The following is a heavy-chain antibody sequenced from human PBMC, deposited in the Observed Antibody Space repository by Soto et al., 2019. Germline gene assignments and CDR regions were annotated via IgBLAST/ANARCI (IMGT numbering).Heavy chain of an antibody. D-gene: IGHD3-10*01. V-gene: IGHV4-31*03. CDR1: GGSISSGGYY. J-gene: IGHJ4*02. Sequence: SETLSLTCTVSGGSISSGGYYWSWIRQHPGKGLEWIGYIYYSGSTYYNPSLKSRVTISVDTSKNQFSLKLSSVTAADTAVYYCASNYGSGSYLGYWGQGTLVTVSS. CDR2: IYYSGST. CDR3: ASNYGSGSYLGY.